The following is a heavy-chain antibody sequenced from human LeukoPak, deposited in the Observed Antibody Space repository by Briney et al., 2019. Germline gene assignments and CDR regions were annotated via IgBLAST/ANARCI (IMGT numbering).Heavy chain of an antibody. CDR3: ARDRRRSGGSCYWFDP. CDR1: GYTFTYRY. J-gene: IGHJ5*02. V-gene: IGHV1-45*02. Sequence: ASVKVSCKASGYTFTYRYLHWVRQAPGQALEWMGWITPFNGNTNYAQKFQDRVTITRDRSMSTAYMELSSLRSEDTAVYYCARDRRRSGGSCYWFDPWGQGTLVTVSS. D-gene: IGHD2-15*01. CDR2: ITPFNGNT.